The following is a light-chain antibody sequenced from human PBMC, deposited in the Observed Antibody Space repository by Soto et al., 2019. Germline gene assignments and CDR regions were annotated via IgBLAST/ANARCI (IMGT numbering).Light chain of an antibody. Sequence: QSVLTQPPSASGSPGQSVTISCTGTSSDVGGYNYVSWCQQHPGKAPKLMIYEVSKRPSGVPDRFSGSKSGNTASLTVSGLQAEDEADYYCSSYAGSNNVVFGGGTQLTVL. V-gene: IGLV2-8*01. CDR3: SSYAGSNNVV. CDR1: SSDVGGYNY. J-gene: IGLJ2*01. CDR2: EVS.